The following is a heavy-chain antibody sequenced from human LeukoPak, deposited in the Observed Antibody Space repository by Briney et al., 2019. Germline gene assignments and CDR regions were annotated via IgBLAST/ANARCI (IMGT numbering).Heavy chain of an antibody. CDR3: ARVPYSSGWAPWFDP. CDR1: GYTFTGYY. D-gene: IGHD6-19*01. V-gene: IGHV1-2*02. Sequence: ASVKVSCKASGYTFTGYYMHWVRQAPGQGLEWMGWINPNSGGTNYAQKFQGRVTMTRDTSISTAYMELSRLRSDDTAVYYCARVPYSSGWAPWFDPWGQGTLVTVSS. J-gene: IGHJ5*02. CDR2: INPNSGGT.